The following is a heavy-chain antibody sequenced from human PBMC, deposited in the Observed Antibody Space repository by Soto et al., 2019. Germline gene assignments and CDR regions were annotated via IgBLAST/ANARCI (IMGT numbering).Heavy chain of an antibody. CDR3: ARGGYCSSTSCYWDY. D-gene: IGHD2-2*01. Sequence: SETLSLTCTFSGGSISSGGYYLSWIRQHPGKGLEWIGYIYYSGSTYYNPSLKSRVTISVDTSKNQFSLKLSSVTAADTAVYYCARGGYCSSTSCYWDYWGQGTLVTVS. V-gene: IGHV4-31*03. CDR2: IYYSGST. J-gene: IGHJ4*02. CDR1: GGSISSGGYY.